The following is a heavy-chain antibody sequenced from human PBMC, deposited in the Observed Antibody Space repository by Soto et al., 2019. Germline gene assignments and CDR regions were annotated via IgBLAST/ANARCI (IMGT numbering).Heavy chain of an antibody. Sequence: PSETLSLTCAVSGYSISSSNWWGWIRQPPGKGLEWIGYIYYSGSTYYNPSLKSRVTMSVDTSKNQFSLKLSSVTAVDTAVYYCARSGAYSPNWFDPWGQGTLVTVSS. CDR3: ARSGAYSPNWFDP. V-gene: IGHV4-28*01. CDR1: GYSISSSNW. D-gene: IGHD6-13*01. CDR2: IYYSGST. J-gene: IGHJ5*02.